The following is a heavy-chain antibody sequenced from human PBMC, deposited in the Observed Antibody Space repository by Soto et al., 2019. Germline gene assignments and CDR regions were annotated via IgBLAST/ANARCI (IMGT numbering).Heavy chain of an antibody. J-gene: IGHJ5*02. CDR2: ISGSGGST. Sequence: GGSLSLSCAASGFTFSSYAMSWVRQAPGKGLEWVSAISGSGGSTYYADSVKGRFTISRDNSKNTLYLQMNSLRAEDTAVYYCAKDSVVVVPAAIPNWFDPWGQGTLVTVSS. CDR3: AKDSVVVVPAAIPNWFDP. CDR1: GFTFSSYA. V-gene: IGHV3-23*01. D-gene: IGHD2-2*02.